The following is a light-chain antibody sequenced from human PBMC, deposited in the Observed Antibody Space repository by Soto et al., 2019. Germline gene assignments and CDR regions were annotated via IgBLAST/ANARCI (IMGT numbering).Light chain of an antibody. CDR2: EVR. CDR3: CSYTRTSNHYF. V-gene: IGLV2-14*01. CDR1: SSDIGDYDY. J-gene: IGLJ1*01. Sequence: QSVLTQPASVSGYPGQSITISCTGTSSDIGDYDYVSWYQQRPGRAPKLMIYEVRYRPSGVSNRFSGSKSGNTASLTISGLQAEDEADYYCCSYTRTSNHYFFGSGTKVTVL.